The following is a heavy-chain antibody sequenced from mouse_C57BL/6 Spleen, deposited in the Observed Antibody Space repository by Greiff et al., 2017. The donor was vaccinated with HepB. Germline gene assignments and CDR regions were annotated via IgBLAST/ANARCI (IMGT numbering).Heavy chain of an antibody. D-gene: IGHD2-4*01. CDR1: GFTFSSYG. V-gene: IGHV5-6*01. Sequence: EVKLMESGGDLVKPGGSLKLSCAASGFTFSSYGMSWVRQTPDKRLEWVATISSGGSYTYYPDSVKGRFTISRDNAKNTLYLQMSSLKSEDTAMYYCARHPYDYDVWFAYWGQGTLVTVSA. J-gene: IGHJ3*01. CDR2: ISSGGSYT. CDR3: ARHPYDYDVWFAY.